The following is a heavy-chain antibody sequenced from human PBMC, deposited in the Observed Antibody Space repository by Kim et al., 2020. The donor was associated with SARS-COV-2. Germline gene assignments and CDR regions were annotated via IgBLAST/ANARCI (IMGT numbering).Heavy chain of an antibody. J-gene: IGHJ6*03. CDR2: IWYDGSNE. V-gene: IGHV3-33*01. Sequence: GVSLRLSCVASGISFSSFGMHWVRQAPGKGLEWVGFIWYDGSNEYYTDSVKGRFTISRDNSKNTLYLQMDSLRADDTAVYYCARDGTAGTFDYFYYYYM. CDR1: GISFSSFG. CDR3: ARDGTAGTFDYFYYYYM. D-gene: IGHD1-1*01.